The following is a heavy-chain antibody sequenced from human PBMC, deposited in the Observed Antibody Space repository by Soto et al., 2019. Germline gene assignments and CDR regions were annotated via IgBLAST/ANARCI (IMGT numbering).Heavy chain of an antibody. Sequence: SETLSLTCTVSGGSISSYYWSWIRQPPGKGLEWIGYIYYSGSTNYNPSLKSRVTISVDTSKNQFSLKLSSVTAADTAVYYCARLRPIYNWFDPWGQGTLVTVSS. D-gene: IGHD3-9*01. CDR2: IYYSGST. CDR1: GGSISSYY. CDR3: ARLRPIYNWFDP. J-gene: IGHJ5*02. V-gene: IGHV4-59*08.